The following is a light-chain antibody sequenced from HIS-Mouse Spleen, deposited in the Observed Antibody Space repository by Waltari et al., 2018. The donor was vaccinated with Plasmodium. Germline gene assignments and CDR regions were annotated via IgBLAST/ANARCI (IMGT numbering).Light chain of an antibody. V-gene: IGLV2-23*01. J-gene: IGLJ3*02. CDR3: CSYAGSSTNWV. CDR1: SSEVGGTNL. Sequence: QPALTQPASVSGSPGQSTTISGTGTSSEVGGTNLVSCSQQHPGKAPKLMIYEGSKRPSGVSNRFSGSKSGNTASLTISGLQAEDEADYYCCSYAGSSTNWVFGGGTKLTVL. CDR2: EGS.